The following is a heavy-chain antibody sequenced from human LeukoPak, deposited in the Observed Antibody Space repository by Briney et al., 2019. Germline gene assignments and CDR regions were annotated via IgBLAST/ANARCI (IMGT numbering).Heavy chain of an antibody. CDR1: GFTFNNYA. D-gene: IGHD4-17*01. V-gene: IGHV3-23*01. J-gene: IGHJ4*02. CDR2: ISSSGGST. Sequence: PGASLRLSCAASGFTFNNYAMSWVRQAPGKGLEWVSGISSSGGSTYYADSVKGRFTISRDNSKYTLYLQMNSLRADDTALYYCVKGGLYGDYYFDYWGQGTLVTVSS. CDR3: VKGGLYGDYYFDY.